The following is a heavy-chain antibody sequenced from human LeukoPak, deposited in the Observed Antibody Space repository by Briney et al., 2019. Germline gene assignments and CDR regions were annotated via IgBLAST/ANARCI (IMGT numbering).Heavy chain of an antibody. Sequence: GGSLRLSCAASGFTFSDHCMDWVRQAPGKGLEWVGRTRNKANSYTTEYAASVKGRFTISRDVSKNSLYLQMNSLKTEDTAVYYCARGRVTTLYYFDYWGQGTLVTVSS. CDR3: ARGRVTTLYYFDY. CDR2: TRNKANSYTT. D-gene: IGHD4-17*01. V-gene: IGHV3-72*01. J-gene: IGHJ4*02. CDR1: GFTFSDHC.